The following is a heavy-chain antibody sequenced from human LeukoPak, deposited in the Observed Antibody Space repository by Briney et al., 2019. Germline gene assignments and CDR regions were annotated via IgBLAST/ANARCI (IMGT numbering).Heavy chain of an antibody. D-gene: IGHD3-22*01. Sequence: SGTLSLTCADSGGSISSSNWWSWVRQPPGRGRGWIGEINHGGAPNYNPSLKSRVTISVDKSKNQFSLKLSSVTAADTAVYYCARVGMVVVVTALKPNNDAFDIWGQGTMVTVSS. J-gene: IGHJ3*02. CDR1: GGSISSSNW. CDR2: INHGGAP. CDR3: ARVGMVVVVTALKPNNDAFDI. V-gene: IGHV4-4*02.